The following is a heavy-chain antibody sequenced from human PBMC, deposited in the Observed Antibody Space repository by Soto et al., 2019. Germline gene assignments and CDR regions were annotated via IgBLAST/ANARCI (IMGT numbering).Heavy chain of an antibody. D-gene: IGHD2-15*01. J-gene: IGHJ6*02. CDR1: GGTFSRYT. V-gene: IGHV1-69*02. CDR2: IIPILDIP. Sequence: QVQLVQSGAEVKKPGSSVKVCCKASGGTFSRYTISWVRQAPGQGFEWMGRIIPILDIPNYAQNFQGRVTITADKSTSTAYMELSSLGSDDTAVYYCASHFTGVLVLGASPPGGDNYGWDVWGQGTTVTVSS. CDR3: ASHFTGVLVLGASPPGGDNYGWDV.